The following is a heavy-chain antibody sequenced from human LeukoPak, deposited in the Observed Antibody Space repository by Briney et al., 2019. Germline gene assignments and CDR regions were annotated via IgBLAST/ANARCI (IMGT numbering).Heavy chain of an antibody. Sequence: SETLSLTCTVSGGSISSYYWSWIRQPPGKGLEWIGFIPYSGSTNYNPSLKSRVTISVDTSKNQFSLKLSSVTAADTAVYYCARDAPRQYYYDSSGYDYWGQGTLVTVSS. V-gene: IGHV4-59*01. D-gene: IGHD3-22*01. J-gene: IGHJ4*02. CDR3: ARDAPRQYYYDSSGYDY. CDR2: IPYSGST. CDR1: GGSISSYY.